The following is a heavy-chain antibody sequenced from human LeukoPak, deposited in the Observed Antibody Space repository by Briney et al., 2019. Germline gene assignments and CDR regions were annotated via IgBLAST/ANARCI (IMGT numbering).Heavy chain of an antibody. J-gene: IGHJ5*02. CDR3: AREGAAAGNPSQNWFDP. CDR1: GGSISSYY. Sequence: SETLSLTCTVSGGSISSYYWSWIRQPPGEGLEWIGYIYYSGSTNYNPSLKSRVTISVDTSKNQFSLKLSSVTAADTAVYYCAREGAAAGNPSQNWFDPWGQGTLVTVSS. D-gene: IGHD6-13*01. CDR2: IYYSGST. V-gene: IGHV4-59*12.